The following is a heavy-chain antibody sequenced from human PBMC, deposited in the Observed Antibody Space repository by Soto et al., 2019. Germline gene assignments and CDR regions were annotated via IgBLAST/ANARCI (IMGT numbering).Heavy chain of an antibody. D-gene: IGHD6-6*01. V-gene: IGHV4-31*03. J-gene: IGHJ4*02. Sequence: QVQLQEMGPGLVKPSQTLTITCTVSGDSVNSAYLSWIRQLPGKGLEWMGNIHHTGKSFYNPSLKSRVAISIDTSQPICSLKMRSITAADTAVYYCARPDAYNSSFCDSWGQGTVVNVSS. CDR3: ARPDAYNSSFCDS. CDR2: IHHTGKS. CDR1: GDSVNSAY.